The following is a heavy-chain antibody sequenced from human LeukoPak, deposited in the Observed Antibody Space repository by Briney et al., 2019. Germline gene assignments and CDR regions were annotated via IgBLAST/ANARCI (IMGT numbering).Heavy chain of an antibody. CDR2: IYYSGST. J-gene: IGHJ5*02. D-gene: IGHD1-26*01. CDR1: GGSISSSTYY. CDR3: ARLGSGTNNWFDP. Sequence: SETLSLTCTVSGGSISSSTYYWSWIRQPPGKGLEWIGYIYYSGSTNYNPSLKSRVTISVDTSKNQFSLKLSSVTAADTAVYYCARLGSGTNNWFDPWGQGTLVTVSS. V-gene: IGHV4-61*01.